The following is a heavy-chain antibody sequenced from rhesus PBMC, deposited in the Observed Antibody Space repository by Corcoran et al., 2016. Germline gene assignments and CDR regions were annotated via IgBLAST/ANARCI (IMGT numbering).Heavy chain of an antibody. Sequence: EVRLVESGGGLVQPGGALSLSCAASGFTFSDYYMSWFRQATGKGPGWVGFIINEAKGGTAEDAAAVKRRVTISRGDAKSIASLKMNSLKTEETAVEYRARVDNSWTGYPLDVWGPGVLVTVS. J-gene: IGHJ5-1*01. CDR1: GFTFSDYY. V-gene: IGHV3-116*02. D-gene: IGHD3-3*01. CDR3: ARVDNSWTGYPLDV. CDR2: IINEAKGGTA.